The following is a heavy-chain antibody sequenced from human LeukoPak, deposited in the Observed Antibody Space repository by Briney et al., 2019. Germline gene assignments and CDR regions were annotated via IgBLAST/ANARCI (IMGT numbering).Heavy chain of an antibody. D-gene: IGHD3-22*01. CDR2: IYYSGST. Sequence: SETLSLTCTVSGGSVSSGSYYWSWIRQPPGKGLEWIGYIYYSGSTNYNPSLKSRVTISVDTSKNQFSLKLSSVTAADTAVYYCARGNYYDSSGPIDYWGQETLVTVSS. V-gene: IGHV4-61*01. CDR3: ARGNYYDSSGPIDY. CDR1: GGSVSSGSYY. J-gene: IGHJ4*02.